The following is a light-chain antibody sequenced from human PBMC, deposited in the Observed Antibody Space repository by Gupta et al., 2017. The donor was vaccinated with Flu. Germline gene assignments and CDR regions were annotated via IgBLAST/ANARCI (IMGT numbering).Light chain of an antibody. Sequence: LLIYGDKKRPSGVPERFSGSNSGTSATLAISRLQAEDEADYYCAAWDDSQNRPQFGGGTKLAVI. J-gene: IGLJ3*02. CDR3: AAWDDSQNRPQ. CDR2: GDK. V-gene: IGLV1-44*01.